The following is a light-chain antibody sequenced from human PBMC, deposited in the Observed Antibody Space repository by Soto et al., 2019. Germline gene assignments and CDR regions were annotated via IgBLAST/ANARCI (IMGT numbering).Light chain of an antibody. CDR3: QQYGSLSWT. J-gene: IGKJ1*01. CDR2: GAS. Sequence: EIGLTQSPGTLSLSPGERATLSCRASQTVDSNYLAWYQQKPGQAPRIVIFGASGRATGIPDRFSGSGSGTDFTLTISRLEPEDFAVYYCQQYGSLSWTFGQGTKVEIK. V-gene: IGKV3-20*01. CDR1: QTVDSNY.